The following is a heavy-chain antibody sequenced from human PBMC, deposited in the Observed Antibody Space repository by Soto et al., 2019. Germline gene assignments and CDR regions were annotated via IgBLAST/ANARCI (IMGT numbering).Heavy chain of an antibody. Sequence: EVLLVETGGALIQPGGSLRLSCAASGFDVSYNYMSWVRQAPGKGLEWLSIIHPDGATYYAGSVKGRFTISRDNSKNTVHLQMNDLRGDDTAGYYCGSIAVAEGFDPWGQGTLVTVSS. CDR1: GFDVSYNY. CDR3: GSIAVAEGFDP. D-gene: IGHD6-19*01. J-gene: IGHJ5*02. CDR2: IHPDGAT. V-gene: IGHV3-53*02.